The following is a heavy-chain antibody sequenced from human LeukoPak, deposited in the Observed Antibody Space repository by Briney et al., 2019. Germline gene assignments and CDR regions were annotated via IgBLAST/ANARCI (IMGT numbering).Heavy chain of an antibody. CDR2: IKQDGSEK. CDR1: GFTFSSYW. D-gene: IGHD3-10*01. CDR3: ARXXPVYYGSGSYYRTYYYYMDV. J-gene: IGHJ6*03. Sequence: GGSLRLSCAASGFTFSSYWMSWVRQAPGKGLEWVANIKQDGSEKYYVDSVKGRFTISRDNAKNSLYLQMNRLRAEDTAVYYCARXXPVYYGSGSYYRTYYYYMDVWGKGTTVTVSS. V-gene: IGHV3-7*01.